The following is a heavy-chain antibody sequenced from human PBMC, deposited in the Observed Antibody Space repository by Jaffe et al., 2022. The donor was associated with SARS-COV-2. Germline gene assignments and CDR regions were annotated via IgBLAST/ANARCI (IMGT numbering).Heavy chain of an antibody. V-gene: IGHV3-7*01. Sequence: EVQLVESGGGLVQPGGSLRLSCAASGFTFSSYWMSWVRQAPGKGLEWVANIKQDGSEKYYVDSVKGRFTISRDNAKNSLYLQMNSLRAEDTAVYYCARDWRSEQWLEGVGGYYYYGMDVWGQGTTVTVSS. CDR3: ARDWRSEQWLEGVGGYYYYGMDV. J-gene: IGHJ6*02. CDR1: GFTFSSYW. CDR2: IKQDGSEK. D-gene: IGHD6-19*01.